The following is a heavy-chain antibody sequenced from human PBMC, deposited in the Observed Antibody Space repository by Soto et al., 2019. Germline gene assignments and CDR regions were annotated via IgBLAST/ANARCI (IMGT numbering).Heavy chain of an antibody. J-gene: IGHJ4*02. CDR1: GFTFSPYT. D-gene: IGHD2-21*02. Sequence: QVQLVESGGGVVQPGRSLRLSCAASGFTFSPYTMYWVRQTPGKGLEWVAVISNDGDDKDYADSVKGRFTVSRDNSKSTLYLQMSSLRAEDTALYYCARGGGFCGADCYKGGIDYWGQGTLVTVSP. CDR3: ARGGGFCGADCYKGGIDY. V-gene: IGHV3-30-3*01. CDR2: ISNDGDDK.